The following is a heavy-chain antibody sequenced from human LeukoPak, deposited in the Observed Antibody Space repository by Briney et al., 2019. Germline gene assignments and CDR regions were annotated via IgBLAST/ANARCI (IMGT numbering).Heavy chain of an antibody. V-gene: IGHV4-59*08. D-gene: IGHD2-2*01. CDR2: IYHSGST. Sequence: SETLSLTCTLSGGSISTYYWSWIRQPPGKGLEWIGYIYHSGSTNYNPSLKSRVTISVDTSKNQFSLKLSSVTAADTAVYYCARSIVVVPAAISWFDPWGQGTLVTVSS. CDR3: ARSIVVVPAAISWFDP. CDR1: GGSISTYY. J-gene: IGHJ5*02.